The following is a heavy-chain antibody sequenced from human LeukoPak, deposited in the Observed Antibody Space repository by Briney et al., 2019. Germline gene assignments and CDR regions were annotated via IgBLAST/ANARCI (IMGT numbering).Heavy chain of an antibody. V-gene: IGHV4-59*01. CDR1: GGSISSYY. J-gene: IGHJ5*02. Sequence: SETLSLTCTVSGGSISSYYWSWIRQPPGKGREWMGYIYYSGSTNYNPSLKSRVTISVDTSKNQFSLKLSSVTAADTAVYYCARMDYGDYGDWFDPWGQGTLVTVSS. CDR2: IYYSGST. D-gene: IGHD4-17*01. CDR3: ARMDYGDYGDWFDP.